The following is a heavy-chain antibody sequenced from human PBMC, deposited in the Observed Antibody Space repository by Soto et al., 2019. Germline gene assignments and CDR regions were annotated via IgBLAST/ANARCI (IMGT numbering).Heavy chain of an antibody. CDR1: GGSISSSSYY. V-gene: IGHV4-39*01. CDR3: ARHLGGQYCSSTRCFRSHYYYHYVMDV. Sequence: PSETLSLTCTVSGGSISSSSYYWGWIRQPPGKGLEWIGSIYYSGSTYYNPSLKSRVTISVDTSKNQFSLKLSSVTAADTAVYYCARHLGGQYCSSTRCFRSHYYYHYVMDVCGQGSSVTGSS. CDR2: IYYSGST. J-gene: IGHJ6*02. D-gene: IGHD2-2*01.